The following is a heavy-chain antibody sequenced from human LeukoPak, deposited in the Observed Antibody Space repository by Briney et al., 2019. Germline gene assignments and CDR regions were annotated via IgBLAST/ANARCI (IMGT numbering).Heavy chain of an antibody. D-gene: IGHD6-13*01. CDR1: GFTFSSYS. J-gene: IGHJ6*03. Sequence: GGSLRLSCAASGFTFSSYSMSWVRQAPGKGLEWVANIKQDGSEKYYVDSVKGRFTISRDNAKNSLYLQMNSLRAEDTAVYYCARDLRYSSSWYDYYYYYMDVWGKGTTVTVSS. CDR3: ARDLRYSSSWYDYYYYYMDV. CDR2: IKQDGSEK. V-gene: IGHV3-7*01.